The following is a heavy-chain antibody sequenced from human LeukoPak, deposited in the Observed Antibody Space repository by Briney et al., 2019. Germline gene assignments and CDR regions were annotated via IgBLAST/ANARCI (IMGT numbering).Heavy chain of an antibody. D-gene: IGHD3-22*01. CDR1: GFTFSSYG. V-gene: IGHV3-30*18. CDR3: ANQIDYYDSSGYDRPFDY. Sequence: GRSLRLSCAASGFTFSSYGMPWVRQAPGRGLEWVAVISYDGSNKYYADSVKGRFTISRDNSKNTLYLQMNSLRAEDTAVYYCANQIDYYDSSGYDRPFDYWGQGTLVTVSS. CDR2: ISYDGSNK. J-gene: IGHJ4*02.